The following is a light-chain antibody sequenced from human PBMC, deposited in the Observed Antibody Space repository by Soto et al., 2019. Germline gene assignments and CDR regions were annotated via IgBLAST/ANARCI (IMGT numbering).Light chain of an antibody. CDR2: GAS. CDR1: QSVSSSY. Sequence: EIVMTQSPANLSVSPGDRATLSCRASQSVSSSYLAWYQQKPGQAPRLLIYGASSRATGIPDRFSGSGSGTDFTLTISRLEPEDFAVYYCQQYGSSGTFGQGTKVDIK. CDR3: QQYGSSGT. J-gene: IGKJ1*01. V-gene: IGKV3-20*01.